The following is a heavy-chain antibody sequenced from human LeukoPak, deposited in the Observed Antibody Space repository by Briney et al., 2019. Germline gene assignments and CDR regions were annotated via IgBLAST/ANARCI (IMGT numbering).Heavy chain of an antibody. CDR3: ARPGERWLQLGAFDI. D-gene: IGHD5-24*01. CDR2: IYYSGST. CDR1: GGSISSSSYY. J-gene: IGHJ3*02. Sequence: SSETLSLTCTVSGGSISSSSYYWGWIRQPPGKGLEWIGSIYYSGSTYYNPSLKSRVTISVDTSKNQFSLKLSSVTAADTAVYYCARPGERWLQLGAFDIWGQGTMVTVSS. V-gene: IGHV4-39*07.